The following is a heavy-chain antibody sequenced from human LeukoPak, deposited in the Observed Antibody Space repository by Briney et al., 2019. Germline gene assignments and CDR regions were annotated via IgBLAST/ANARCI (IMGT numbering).Heavy chain of an antibody. D-gene: IGHD3-16*02. CDR1: GFTFSSYA. Sequence: QAGGSLRLSCAASGFTFSSYAMSWVRQAPGKGLEWVSAISGSGGSTYYADSVKGRFTISRDNSKNTLYLQMNSLRAEDTAVYYCARAPRTGAWDMITFGGVIVHGDAFDFWGQGTMVTVSS. CDR3: ARAPRTGAWDMITFGGVIVHGDAFDF. V-gene: IGHV3-23*01. J-gene: IGHJ3*01. CDR2: ISGSGGST.